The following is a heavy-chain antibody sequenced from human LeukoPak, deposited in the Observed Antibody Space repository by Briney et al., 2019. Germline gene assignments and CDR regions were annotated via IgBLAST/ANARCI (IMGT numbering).Heavy chain of an antibody. Sequence: ASVKVSCEVSGYTLTELSMHWVRQAPGKGLEWMGGFDPEDGETIYAQKFQGRVTMTEDTSTDTAYMELSSLRSEDTAVYYCATESYSGSYLYAFDIWGQGTMVTVSS. J-gene: IGHJ3*02. CDR2: FDPEDGET. V-gene: IGHV1-24*01. CDR1: GYTLTELS. D-gene: IGHD1-26*01. CDR3: ATESYSGSYLYAFDI.